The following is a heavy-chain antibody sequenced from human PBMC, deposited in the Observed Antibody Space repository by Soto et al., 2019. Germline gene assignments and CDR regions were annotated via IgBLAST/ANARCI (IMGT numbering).Heavy chain of an antibody. D-gene: IGHD5-12*01. J-gene: IGHJ4*02. Sequence: QLQLHQSGSGLVKASQTLSLTCTFSGAYITYGGHSWSWIRQPPGKGLEWIGYISHLENTFYNPSFQSRLSLSLDRAKNQFSLKLASMTAADTAVYYCARGGGYDPFDYWGQGTLVTVAS. CDR1: GAYITYGGHS. CDR3: ARGGGYDPFDY. CDR2: ISHLENT. V-gene: IGHV4-30-2*01.